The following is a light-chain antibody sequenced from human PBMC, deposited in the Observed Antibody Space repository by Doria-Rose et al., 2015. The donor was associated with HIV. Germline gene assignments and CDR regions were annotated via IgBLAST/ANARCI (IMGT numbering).Light chain of an antibody. V-gene: IGKV3-20*01. Sequence: EIVMTQSPGTLSLSPGARATLSCTASQRFSSTYLAWYQQTPGQSPSLLIYDGSTRATGIPDRFSASGSGTDFTLTINRLEPEDFALYYCHQYGTSWTFGQGTKVEI. CDR3: HQYGTSWT. CDR1: QRFSSTY. J-gene: IGKJ1*01. CDR2: DGS.